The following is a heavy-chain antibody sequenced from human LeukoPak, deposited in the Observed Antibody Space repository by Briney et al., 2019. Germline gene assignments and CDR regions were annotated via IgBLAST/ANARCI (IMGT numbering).Heavy chain of an antibody. V-gene: IGHV1-69*13. CDR1: GGTFSSYA. D-gene: IGHD2-2*01. J-gene: IGHJ6*04. CDR2: IIPIFGTA. Sequence: SVKVSCKASGGTFSSYAISWVRQAPGQGLEWMGGIIPIFGTANYAQKFEGRVTITADESTSTAYMELSSLRSEDTAVYYCARGYCSSTSCSRANYGMDVWGKGTTVTVSS. CDR3: ARGYCSSTSCSRANYGMDV.